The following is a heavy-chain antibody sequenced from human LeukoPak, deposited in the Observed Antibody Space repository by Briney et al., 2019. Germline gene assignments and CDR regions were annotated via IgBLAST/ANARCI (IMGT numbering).Heavy chain of an antibody. CDR3: ARASIVVPRFDP. D-gene: IGHD2-2*01. J-gene: IGHJ5*02. V-gene: IGHV4-39*07. Sequence: WIVSIYYSGSTYCNPSLKSRVTISVDTSKNQFSLKLSSVTAADTAVYYCARASIVVPRFDPWGQGTLVTVSS. CDR2: IYYSGST.